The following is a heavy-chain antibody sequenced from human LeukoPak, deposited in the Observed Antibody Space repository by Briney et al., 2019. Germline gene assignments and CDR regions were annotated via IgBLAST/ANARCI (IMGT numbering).Heavy chain of an antibody. CDR3: AKEVWGSRWTGFDS. CDR2: INKRGDVI. CDR1: GFAFEDYS. Sequence: PGGSLRLSCAASGFAFEDYSMHWVRQVPGKGLEWVSLINKRGDVIYYADSMKGRVTISRDNSKNSLYLEMNSLRTEDTAFYCAKEVWGSRWTGFDSWGQGTLVTVSS. D-gene: IGHD6-13*01. J-gene: IGHJ4*02. V-gene: IGHV3-43*01.